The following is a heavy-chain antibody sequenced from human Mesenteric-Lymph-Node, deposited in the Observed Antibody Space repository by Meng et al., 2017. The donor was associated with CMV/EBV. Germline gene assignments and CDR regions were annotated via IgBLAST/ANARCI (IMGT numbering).Heavy chain of an antibody. D-gene: IGHD1-1*01. CDR2: IKQDGSER. CDR1: GFSFSTHW. CDR3: ARSHIDRYNLFDY. Sequence: GGSLRLSCTVSGFSFSTHWMNWVRQAPGKGLEWVANIKQDGSERSYVDSVKGRFTISRDNAKNSLYLQMNSLRAEDTAVYYCARSHIDRYNLFDYWGQGTLVTVSS. V-gene: IGHV3-7*01. J-gene: IGHJ4*02.